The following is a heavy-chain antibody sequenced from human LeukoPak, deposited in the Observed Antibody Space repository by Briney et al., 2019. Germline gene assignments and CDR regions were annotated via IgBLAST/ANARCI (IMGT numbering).Heavy chain of an antibody. CDR3: ASAGSSSSSYYFDY. V-gene: IGHV4-31*03. J-gene: IGHJ4*02. Sequence: PSETLSLTCTVSGGSISSGGYYWSWIRQHPGKGLEGNGYIYYSRSTYYNPSLKSRVTISVDTSKNQFSLKLSSVTAADTAVYYCASAGSSSSSYYFDYWGQGTLVTVSS. CDR1: GGSISSGGYY. D-gene: IGHD6-6*01. CDR2: IYYSRST.